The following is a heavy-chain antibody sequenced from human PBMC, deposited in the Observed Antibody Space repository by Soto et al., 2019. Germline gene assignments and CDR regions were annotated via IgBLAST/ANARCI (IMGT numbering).Heavy chain of an antibody. J-gene: IGHJ4*02. V-gene: IGHV3-53*01. CDR2: IFSGGST. Sequence: PGGSLRLSCAASGFTVSSNYMSWVRQAPGKGLEWVSAIFSGGSTYYADSVKGRFTISRDNSKNTLYLQMNSLRAEDTAVYYCARGSSSPFDYWGQGTLVTVSS. CDR3: ARGSSSPFDY. CDR1: GFTVSSNY.